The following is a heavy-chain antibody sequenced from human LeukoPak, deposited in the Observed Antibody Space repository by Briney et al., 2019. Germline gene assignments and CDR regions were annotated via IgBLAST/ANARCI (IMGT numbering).Heavy chain of an antibody. V-gene: IGHV4-39*07. J-gene: IGHJ5*02. Sequence: SETLSLTCTVSGGSISSSSYYWGWIRQPPGKGLEWIGSIYYSGSTYYNPSLKGRVTISVDTSKNQFSLKLSSVTAADTAVYYCARGETLYCSSTSCYIQGWFDPWGQGTLVTVSS. CDR3: ARGETLYCSSTSCYIQGWFDP. CDR2: IYYSGST. CDR1: GGSISSSSYY. D-gene: IGHD2-2*02.